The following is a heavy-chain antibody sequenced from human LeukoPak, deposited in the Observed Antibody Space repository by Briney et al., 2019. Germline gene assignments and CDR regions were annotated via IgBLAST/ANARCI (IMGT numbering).Heavy chain of an antibody. Sequence: PSETLSLTCAVYGGSLSGYYWSWIRQPPGKGLEWIGEINHSGSTNYNPSLKSRVTISVDTSKNQFSLKLSSVTAADTAVYYCARAHYDFWSGHNWFDPWGQGTLVTVSS. V-gene: IGHV4-34*01. J-gene: IGHJ5*02. CDR2: INHSGST. CDR1: GGSLSGYY. CDR3: ARAHYDFWSGHNWFDP. D-gene: IGHD3-3*01.